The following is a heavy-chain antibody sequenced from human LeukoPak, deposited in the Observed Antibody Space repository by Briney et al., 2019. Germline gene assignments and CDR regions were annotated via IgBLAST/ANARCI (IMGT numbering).Heavy chain of an antibody. Sequence: GGSLRLSCVASGFSFSSYWMSWVRQAPGKGLEWVSVIYSGGSTYYADSVKGRFTISRDNSKNTLYLQMNSLRAEDTAVYYCARAGYYDSSGYYDYWGQGTLVTVSS. D-gene: IGHD3-22*01. CDR2: IYSGGST. CDR1: GFSFSSYW. V-gene: IGHV3-53*01. J-gene: IGHJ4*02. CDR3: ARAGYYDSSGYYDY.